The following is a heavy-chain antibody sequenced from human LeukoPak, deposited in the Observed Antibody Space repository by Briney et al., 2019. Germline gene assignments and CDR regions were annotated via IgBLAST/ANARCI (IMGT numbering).Heavy chain of an antibody. J-gene: IGHJ3*02. D-gene: IGHD6-13*01. CDR2: ISSSSSSYI. Sequence: PGGSLRLSCAASGFTFSSYSMNWVRQAPGKGLEWVSSISSSSSSYIYYADSVKGRFTISRDNAKNSLYLQMNSLRAEDTAVYYCASIAAAAFINGGAFDIWGQGTMVTVSS. CDR1: GFTFSSYS. CDR3: ASIAAAAFINGGAFDI. V-gene: IGHV3-21*01.